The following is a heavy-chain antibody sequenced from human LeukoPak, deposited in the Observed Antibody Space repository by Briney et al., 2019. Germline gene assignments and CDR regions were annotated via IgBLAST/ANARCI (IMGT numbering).Heavy chain of an antibody. CDR2: IYHSGST. D-gene: IGHD4/OR15-4a*01. V-gene: IGHV4-38-2*01. J-gene: IGHJ4*02. Sequence: PSETLSLTCAVSGYSISSDYYWGWIRQPPGKGLEWIGSIYHSGSTYYNLSLKSRVTISVDTSKSQFSLKLSSVTAADTAVYYCARTMVPTRYFDYWGQGTLVTVSS. CDR1: GYSISSDYY. CDR3: ARTMVPTRYFDY.